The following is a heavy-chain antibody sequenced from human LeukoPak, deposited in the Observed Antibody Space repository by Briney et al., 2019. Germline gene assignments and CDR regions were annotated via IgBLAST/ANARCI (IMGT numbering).Heavy chain of an antibody. V-gene: IGHV1-18*01. J-gene: IGHJ3*02. CDR3: ARDGYVLPWFGESDAFDI. Sequence: ASVKVSCKASGYTFTSYGISWVRQAPGQGLEWMGWISAYNGNTNYAQKLQGRVTMTTDTSTSTAYMELRSLRSDDTAVYYCARDGYVLPWFGESDAFDIWGQGTMVTVSS. D-gene: IGHD3-10*01. CDR2: ISAYNGNT. CDR1: GYTFTSYG.